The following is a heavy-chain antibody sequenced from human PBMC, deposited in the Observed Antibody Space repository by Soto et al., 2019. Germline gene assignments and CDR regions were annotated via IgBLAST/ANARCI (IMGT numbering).Heavy chain of an antibody. CDR3: ARDHTTYYYGSGSYYTGFGY. D-gene: IGHD3-10*01. J-gene: IGHJ4*02. V-gene: IGHV1-69*13. CDR2: IIPIFGTA. Sequence: SVKVSCKASGGTFSSYAISWVRQAPGQGLEWMGGIIPIFGTANYAQKFQGRVTITADESTSTAYMELSSLRSEDTAVYYCARDHTTYYYGSGSYYTGFGYWGQGTLVTVSS. CDR1: GGTFSSYA.